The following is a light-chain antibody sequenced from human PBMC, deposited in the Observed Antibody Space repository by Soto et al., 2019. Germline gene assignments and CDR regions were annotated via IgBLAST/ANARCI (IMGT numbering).Light chain of an antibody. V-gene: IGLV1-44*01. CDR3: TTGDDSLKGHV. J-gene: IGLJ1*01. CDR1: SSNIGSNT. Sequence: QSVLTQSPSASGTPGQRVTISCSGSSSNIGSNTVSWYQQLPGTAPKLLIYSNNQRPSGVPDRFSGSKSGTSASLAIGGLQSEEEGNYYGTTGDDSLKGHVFGIGTKVT. CDR2: SNN.